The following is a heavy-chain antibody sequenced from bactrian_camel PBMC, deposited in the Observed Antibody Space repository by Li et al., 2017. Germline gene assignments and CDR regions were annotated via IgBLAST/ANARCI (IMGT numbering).Heavy chain of an antibody. D-gene: IGHD7*01. J-gene: IGHJ4*01. Sequence: QVQLVESGGGSVQAGGSLRLSCEVSGITEGTNCIGWFRQAPGKEPEGVAAVYTGGPTIYYADSVKGRSTISRDNRENTLYLLMNSLQPEDTAIYYCAAKRTNWCGRLLGPDEYDHWGQGTQVTVS. CDR1: GITEGTNC. CDR3: AAKRTNWCGRLLGPDEYDH. V-gene: IGHV3S1*01. CDR2: VYTGGPTI.